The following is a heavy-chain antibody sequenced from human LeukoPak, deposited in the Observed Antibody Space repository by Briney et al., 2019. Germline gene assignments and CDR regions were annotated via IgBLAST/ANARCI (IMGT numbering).Heavy chain of an antibody. Sequence: PGGSLRLSCAVSGFTFSSYWMHWVRQAPGKGLVWVSRIDRDGSRINYADSVKGRFTISRDNPRNTLYLEMNSLRAEDTAVYYCARESPRTFGWRKYYGMDVWGQGTTVTVSS. V-gene: IGHV3-74*01. CDR3: ARESPRTFGWRKYYGMDV. J-gene: IGHJ6*02. CDR1: GFTFSSYW. CDR2: IDRDGSRI. D-gene: IGHD2/OR15-2a*01.